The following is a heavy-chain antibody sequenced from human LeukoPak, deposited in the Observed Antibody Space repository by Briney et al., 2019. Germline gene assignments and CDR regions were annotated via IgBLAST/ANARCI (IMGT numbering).Heavy chain of an antibody. CDR3: AREGWGSGSYGYFDY. CDR2: FDPEDGET. J-gene: IGHJ4*02. V-gene: IGHV1-24*01. CDR1: GYTLTELS. Sequence: ASVKVSCKVSGYTLTELSMHWVRQAPGKGLEWLGGFDPEDGETIYAQKFQGRVTMTEDTSTDTAYMELSSLRSEDTAVYYCAREGWGSGSYGYFDYWGQGTLVTVSS. D-gene: IGHD1-26*01.